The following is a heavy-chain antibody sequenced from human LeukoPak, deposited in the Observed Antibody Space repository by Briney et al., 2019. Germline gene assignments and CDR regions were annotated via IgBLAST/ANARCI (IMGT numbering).Heavy chain of an antibody. CDR2: INHSGST. Sequence: SETLSLTCAVYGGSFSGYYWSWIRQPPGKGLEWIGEINHSGSTNYNPSLKSRVTISVDTSKNQFSLKLSSVTAADTAVYYCARSRAIVRGVRNWFDPWGQGTLVTVS. V-gene: IGHV4-34*01. D-gene: IGHD3-10*02. CDR1: GGSFSGYY. J-gene: IGHJ5*02. CDR3: ARSRAIVRGVRNWFDP.